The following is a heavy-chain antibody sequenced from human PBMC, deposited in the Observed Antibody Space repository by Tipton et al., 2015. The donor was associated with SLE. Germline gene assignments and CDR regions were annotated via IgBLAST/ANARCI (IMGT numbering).Heavy chain of an antibody. CDR3: ARVPYSRAGGGGLFYYYMDV. J-gene: IGHJ6*03. D-gene: IGHD6-13*01. Sequence: QLVQSGAEVKKPGESLKISCKGSGYSFTSYWIGWVRQMPGKGLEWMGIIYPGDSDTRYSPSFQGQVTISADKSISTAYLQWSSLKASDTAMYYCARVPYSRAGGGGLFYYYMDVWGKGTTVTVSS. V-gene: IGHV5-51*03. CDR1: GYSFTSYW. CDR2: IYPGDSDT.